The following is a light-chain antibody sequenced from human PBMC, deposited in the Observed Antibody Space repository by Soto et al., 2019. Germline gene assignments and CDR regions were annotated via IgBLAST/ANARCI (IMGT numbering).Light chain of an antibody. CDR1: QSISSW. V-gene: IGKV1-5*03. Sequence: DIQMTQSPSTLSASVGDRVTITCRASQSISSWVAWYQQRPGKVPKLLIYKASSLESGVPSRFSGSGSGTEFTLTISSLQPDDFGTYYCQQYNSYSWTFGQGTKVEIK. J-gene: IGKJ1*01. CDR3: QQYNSYSWT. CDR2: KAS.